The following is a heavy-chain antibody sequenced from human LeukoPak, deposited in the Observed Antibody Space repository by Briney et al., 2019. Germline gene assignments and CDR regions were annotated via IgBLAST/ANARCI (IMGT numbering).Heavy chain of an antibody. CDR3: ARSGYCSGGSRSDAFDI. D-gene: IGHD2-15*01. Sequence: GASVKVSCKASGYTFTSYYMHWVRQAPGQGLEWMGIINPSGGSTSYAQKFQGRVTMTRDTSTSTVYMELSSLRSEDTAVYYCARSGYCSGGSRSDAFDIWGQGTMVTVSS. V-gene: IGHV1-46*01. J-gene: IGHJ3*02. CDR2: INPSGGST. CDR1: GYTFTSYY.